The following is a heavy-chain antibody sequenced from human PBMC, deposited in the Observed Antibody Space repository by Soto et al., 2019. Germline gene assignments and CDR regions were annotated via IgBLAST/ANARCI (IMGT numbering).Heavy chain of an antibody. CDR3: ARDNRITGIVAGIDL. CDR1: GFSFSDHA. Sequence: HPGGSLRLSCAASGFSFSDHAMHWVRRAPGKGLEWVALVAHDGTSKYYAGSVKGRFTISSDKSSNTLFLQMDSLDTEDTAVYYCARDNRITGIVAGIDLWRGVTLVSV. V-gene: IGHV3-30-3*01. J-gene: IGHJ5*02. D-gene: IGHD1-20*01. CDR2: VAHDGTSK.